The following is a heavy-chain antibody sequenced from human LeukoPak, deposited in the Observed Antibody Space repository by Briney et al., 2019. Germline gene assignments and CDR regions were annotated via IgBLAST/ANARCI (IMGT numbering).Heavy chain of an antibody. CDR2: ISSNEYDT. Sequence: PGGSLRLSCSASGFTFSAYFMHWVRQAPGKGLEYVPSISSNEYDTYYADSVKGRFTISRDNSKSTLFLQMSSLRAEDTAVYYCVKDLNGTWSFDYWGQGTLVTVSS. CDR3: VKDLNGTWSFDY. CDR1: GFTFSAYF. J-gene: IGHJ4*02. V-gene: IGHV3-64D*06. D-gene: IGHD2-8*01.